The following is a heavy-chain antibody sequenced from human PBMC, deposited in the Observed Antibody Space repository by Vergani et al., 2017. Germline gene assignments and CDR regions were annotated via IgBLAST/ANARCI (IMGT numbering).Heavy chain of an antibody. D-gene: IGHD6-13*01. Sequence: QLQLQESGPGLVKPSETLSLTCTVSGGSISSSSYYWGWIRQPPGKGLEWIGSIYYSGSTYYNPSLKSRVTISVDTAKNPFSLKLSSVTAADTAVFYCGRPYSSSWYGNWFDPWGQGTLVTVSS. CDR1: GGSISSSSYY. V-gene: IGHV4-39*01. CDR3: GRPYSSSWYGNWFDP. J-gene: IGHJ5*02. CDR2: IYYSGST.